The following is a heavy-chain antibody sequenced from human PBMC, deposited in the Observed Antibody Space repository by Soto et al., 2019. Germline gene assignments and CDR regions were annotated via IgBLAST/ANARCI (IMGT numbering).Heavy chain of an antibody. CDR2: ITWNGVTT. D-gene: IGHD6-19*01. CDR1: GFRFDDFG. CDR3: ARDGGVAVAVDAFDF. J-gene: IGHJ3*01. V-gene: IGHV3-20*04. Sequence: EEQLVESGGGVVRPGGSLTLSCAASGFRFDDFGMSWVRQAPGKGLEWVSGITWNGVTTGYVKSVKGRFTISRDNAKNSLYLRMGSLRAEDTAIYYCARDGGVAVAVDAFDFCGQGTMVSVSS.